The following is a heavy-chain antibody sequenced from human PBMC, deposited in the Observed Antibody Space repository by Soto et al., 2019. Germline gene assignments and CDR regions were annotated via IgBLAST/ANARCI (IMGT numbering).Heavy chain of an antibody. Sequence: GGSLRLSCAASGFTFSSYAMSWVRQAPGKGLEWVSAISGSGGSTYYADSVKGRFTISRDNSKNTLYLQMNSLRAEDTAVYYCAKDRWNYYGSGSYPRPFDYWGQGTLVTVSS. CDR3: AKDRWNYYGSGSYPRPFDY. J-gene: IGHJ4*02. V-gene: IGHV3-23*01. CDR2: ISGSGGST. CDR1: GFTFSSYA. D-gene: IGHD3-10*01.